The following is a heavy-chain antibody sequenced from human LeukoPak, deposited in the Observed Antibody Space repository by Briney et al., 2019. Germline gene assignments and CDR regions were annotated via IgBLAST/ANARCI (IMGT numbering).Heavy chain of an antibody. D-gene: IGHD6-6*01. Sequence: PGRSLRLSCAASGFTFSTHSMHWVRQAPGKGLEWVALMSYDGRHIYYADSVKGRFTISRDNSKKTLFLQMNSLRAEDTAVYYCARGSSFADAFDIWGQGTMVTVSS. CDR3: ARGSSFADAFDI. CDR1: GFTFSTHS. CDR2: MSYDGRHI. V-gene: IGHV3-30*04. J-gene: IGHJ3*02.